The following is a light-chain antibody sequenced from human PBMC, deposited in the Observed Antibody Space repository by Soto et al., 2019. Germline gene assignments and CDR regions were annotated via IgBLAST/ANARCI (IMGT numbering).Light chain of an antibody. V-gene: IGKV1-39*01. Sequence: DIQMTQSPSSLSVSVGDRVTITCRASQSISNFLHWYQQAPGKAPKLLIYASSNLQSGVPSRFSGSGSGTDFSLAISSLQPEDFAMYYCQQSYSIPYTCRQGTKLGIK. CDR1: QSISNF. CDR2: ASS. CDR3: QQSYSIPYT. J-gene: IGKJ2*01.